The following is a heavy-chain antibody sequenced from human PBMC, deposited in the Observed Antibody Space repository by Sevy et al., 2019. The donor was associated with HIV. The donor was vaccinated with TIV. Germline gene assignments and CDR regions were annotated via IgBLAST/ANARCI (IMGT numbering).Heavy chain of an antibody. J-gene: IGHJ4*02. Sequence: GGSLRLSCAASGLTFSTYGMHWVRQAPGKGLEWVAVISYDGSHKYYADSVKGRFTISRDNSKNTLYLQMNSLRLEDTAVYYCAKDAGYSIHWYPGYWSQGTLVTVSS. D-gene: IGHD6-19*01. CDR3: AKDAGYSIHWYPGY. V-gene: IGHV3-30*18. CDR1: GLTFSTYG. CDR2: ISYDGSHK.